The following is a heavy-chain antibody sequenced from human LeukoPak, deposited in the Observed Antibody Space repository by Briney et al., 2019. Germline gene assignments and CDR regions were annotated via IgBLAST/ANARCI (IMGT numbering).Heavy chain of an antibody. D-gene: IGHD1-26*01. CDR3: ARVRASGSYYADY. CDR2: IYYSGST. Sequence: SETLSLTCTVSGGSISSGGYYWSWIRQHPGKGLEWIGYIYYSGSTNYNPSLKSRVTISVDTSKNQFSLKLNSVTAADTAVYYCARVRASGSYYADYWGQGTLVTVSS. V-gene: IGHV4-61*08. J-gene: IGHJ4*02. CDR1: GGSISSGGYY.